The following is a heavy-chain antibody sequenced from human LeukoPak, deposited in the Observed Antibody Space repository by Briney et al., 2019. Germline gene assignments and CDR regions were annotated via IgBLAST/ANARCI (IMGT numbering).Heavy chain of an antibody. Sequence: PGGSLRLSXAASGFTFSSYSMNWVRQAPGKGLEWVSSISSSSSYIYYADSVKGRFTISRDNAKNSLHLQMNSLRAEYTAVYYCARDMRDYMDYYYSSMDVWGKGTTVTVSS. CDR1: GFTFSSYS. J-gene: IGHJ6*03. CDR2: ISSSSSYI. D-gene: IGHD4-11*01. V-gene: IGHV3-21*01. CDR3: ARDMRDYMDYYYSSMDV.